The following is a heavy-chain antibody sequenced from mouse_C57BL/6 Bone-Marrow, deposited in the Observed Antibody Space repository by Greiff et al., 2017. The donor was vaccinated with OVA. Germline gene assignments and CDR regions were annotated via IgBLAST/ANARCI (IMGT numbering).Heavy chain of an antibody. D-gene: IGHD2-4*01. CDR2: IYPSDSET. J-gene: IGHJ4*01. CDR1: GYTFTSYW. Sequence: VQLQQPGAELVRPGSSVKLSCKASGYTFTSYWMDWVKQRPGQGLEWIGNIYPSDSETHYNQKFKDKATLTVDKSSSTAYMQLSSLTSEDSAVYYCARGGYDYDGNYYAMDYWGQGTSVTVSS. CDR3: ARGGYDYDGNYYAMDY. V-gene: IGHV1-61*01.